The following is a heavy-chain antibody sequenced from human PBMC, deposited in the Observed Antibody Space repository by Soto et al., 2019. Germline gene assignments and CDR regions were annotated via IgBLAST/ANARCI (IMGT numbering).Heavy chain of an antibody. J-gene: IGHJ4*02. CDR2: IYYSGST. CDR3: ARDKKYYELWSGYYN. V-gene: IGHV4-59*01. CDR1: GGSISSYY. Sequence: PSETLSLTCTVSGGSISSYYWSWIRQPPGEGLEWIGYIYYSGSTNYNPSLKSRVTISVDTSKNQFSLKLSSVTAADTAVYYCARDKKYYELWSGYYNWGQGTLVTVSS. D-gene: IGHD3-3*01.